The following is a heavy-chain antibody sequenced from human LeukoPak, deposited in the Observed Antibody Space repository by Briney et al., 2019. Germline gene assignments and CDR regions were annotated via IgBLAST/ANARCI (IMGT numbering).Heavy chain of an antibody. Sequence: ASVKVSCKASGGTFSSYAISWVRQAPGQGLEWMGGIIPIFGTANYAQKFQGRVTITADESTSTAYMELSSLRSEDTAVYYCAKDSILAGIAAAGRSVGMDVWGQGTTVTVSS. CDR1: GGTFSSYA. V-gene: IGHV1-69*01. CDR2: IIPIFGTA. D-gene: IGHD6-13*01. J-gene: IGHJ6*02. CDR3: AKDSILAGIAAAGRSVGMDV.